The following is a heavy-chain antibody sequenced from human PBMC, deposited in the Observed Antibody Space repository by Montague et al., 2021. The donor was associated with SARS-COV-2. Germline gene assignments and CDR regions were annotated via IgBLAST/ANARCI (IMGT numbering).Heavy chain of an antibody. D-gene: IGHD2-2*01. CDR3: ARTSHYCDSTRCYLPKAMDV. CDR2: ICHGGST. Sequence: SETLSLTCTVSHYSITSAYYWGWVRHPPGKGLECIGNICHGGSTYYTPSLKSVVTISVHTSKNQFSLKLTSVTAADTAVYYCARTSHYCDSTRCYLPKAMDVWGQGTTVTVSS. CDR1: HYSITSAYY. J-gene: IGHJ6*02. V-gene: IGHV4-38-2*02.